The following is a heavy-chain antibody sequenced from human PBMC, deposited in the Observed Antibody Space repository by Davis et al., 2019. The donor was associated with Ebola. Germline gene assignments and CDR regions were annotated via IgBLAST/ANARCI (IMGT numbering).Heavy chain of an antibody. CDR3: ARWASVGY. V-gene: IGHV3-7*01. J-gene: IGHJ4*02. D-gene: IGHD1-26*01. Sequence: GGSLRLSCAASGFTFSSSWMSWVRQAPEKGLEWVATIKADGSAKYYVDPVKGRFPISRDNVKNSLYLQMDSLVAQDTAVYYCARWASVGYWGQGTLVTVSS. CDR1: GFTFSSSW. CDR2: IKADGSAK.